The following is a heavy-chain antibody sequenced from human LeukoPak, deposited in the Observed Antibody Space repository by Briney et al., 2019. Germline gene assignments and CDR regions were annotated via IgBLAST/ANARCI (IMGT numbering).Heavy chain of an antibody. D-gene: IGHD2-21*01. V-gene: IGHV1-69*13. J-gene: IGHJ4*02. CDR3: ATDMVGYCGDVTCYSEAY. CDR1: GGTFSSYA. CDR2: IIPIFGTA. Sequence: SVKVSCKASGGTFSSYAISWVRQALGQGLEWMGGIIPIFGTANYAQKFQGRVTITADESTSTAYMELSSLRSEDTAVYYCATDMVGYCGDVTCYSEAYWGQGTLVTVSS.